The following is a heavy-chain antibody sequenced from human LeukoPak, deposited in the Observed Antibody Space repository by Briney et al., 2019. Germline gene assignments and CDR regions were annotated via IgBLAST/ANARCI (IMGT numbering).Heavy chain of an antibody. CDR1: GYTFTGYC. V-gene: IGHV1-2*02. D-gene: IGHD3-22*01. Sequence: ASVKVSCKASGYTFTGYCMHWVRQAPGQGLEWMGWINPNSGGTNYAQKFQGRVTMTRDTSISTAYMELSGLRSDDTAVYYCARDLTMIVVVPQYFQHWGQGTLVTVSS. CDR2: INPNSGGT. CDR3: ARDLTMIVVVPQYFQH. J-gene: IGHJ1*01.